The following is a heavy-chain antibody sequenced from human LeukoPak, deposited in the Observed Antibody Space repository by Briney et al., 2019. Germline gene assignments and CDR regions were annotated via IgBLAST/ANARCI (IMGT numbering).Heavy chain of an antibody. V-gene: IGHV4-4*07. J-gene: IGHJ6*03. D-gene: IGHD2-15*01. CDR2: IHAGGST. CDR1: GGSIGNDY. CDR3: ARDDHLGYCSGGSCDPHYYYYMDV. Sequence: SETLSLSCTVSGGSIGNDYWSWIRQPAGKGLEWIGRIHAGGSTDYNPSFNSRLTISVDKSKNQFSLNLSSVTAADTAVYYCARDDHLGYCSGGSCDPHYYYYMDVWGKGTTVTVSS.